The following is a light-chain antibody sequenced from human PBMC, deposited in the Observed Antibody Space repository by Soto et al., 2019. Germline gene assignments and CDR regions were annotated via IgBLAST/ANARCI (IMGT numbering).Light chain of an antibody. CDR1: QDISDY. J-gene: IGKJ1*01. CDR3: QQHYITPWT. CDR2: AAS. V-gene: IGKV1-39*01. Sequence: PSFLSASVGDIVKITCRASQDISDYLAWYPQRPGKAPNLLIYAASSLQSGVPSRFSGSGSGTDFTLTISSLQSEDFATYYCQQHYITPWTFGQGTKVDIK.